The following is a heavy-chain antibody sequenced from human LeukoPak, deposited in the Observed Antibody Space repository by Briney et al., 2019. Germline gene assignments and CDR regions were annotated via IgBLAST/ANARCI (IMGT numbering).Heavy chain of an antibody. V-gene: IGHV3-74*01. D-gene: IGHD1-26*01. J-gene: IGHJ5*02. Sequence: GGSLRLSCAASGFIFSSYWMHWVRQAPAKELVWVSRINSDGSSRNYADSVKGRFTISRDNAKNTLYLQMNSLKAEDTAVYYCARVVVGANNWFDPWGQGTLVTVSS. CDR3: ARVVVGANNWFDP. CDR2: INSDGSSR. CDR1: GFIFSSYW.